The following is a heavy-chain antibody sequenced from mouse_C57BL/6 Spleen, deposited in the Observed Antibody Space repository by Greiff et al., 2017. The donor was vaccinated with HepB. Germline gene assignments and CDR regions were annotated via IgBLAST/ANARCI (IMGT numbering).Heavy chain of an antibody. V-gene: IGHV1-50*01. CDR1: GYTFTSYW. J-gene: IGHJ4*01. D-gene: IGHD1-1*01. CDR2: IDPSDSYT. Sequence: VQLQQSGAELVKPGASVKLSCKASGYTFTSYWMQWVKQRPGQGLEWIGEIDPSDSYTNYNQKFKGKATLTVDTSSSTAYIQLSSLTSEDSAVYYCARGGYYGSSFPLYAMDYWGQGTSVTVSS. CDR3: ARGGYYGSSFPLYAMDY.